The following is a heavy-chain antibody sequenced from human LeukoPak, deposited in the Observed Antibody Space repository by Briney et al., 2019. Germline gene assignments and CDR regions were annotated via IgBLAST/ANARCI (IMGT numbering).Heavy chain of an antibody. CDR3: ARVMQHQLVYYYYYMDV. CDR1: GYTFTSYD. CDR2: MNPNSGNT. D-gene: IGHD6-13*01. Sequence: GASVKASCKASGYTFTSYDINWVRQATGQGLEWMGWMNPNSGNTGYAQKFQGRVTMTRNTSISTAYMELSSLRSEDTAVYYCARVMQHQLVYYYYYMDVWGKGTTVTISS. J-gene: IGHJ6*03. V-gene: IGHV1-8*02.